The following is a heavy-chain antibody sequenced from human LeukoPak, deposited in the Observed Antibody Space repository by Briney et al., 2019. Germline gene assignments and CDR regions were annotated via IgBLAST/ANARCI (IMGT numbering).Heavy chain of an antibody. CDR2: INHSGST. CDR3: ARGLLRGIARRYYFDY. D-gene: IGHD6-13*01. V-gene: IGHV4-34*01. Sequence: PSETLSLTCAVYGGSFGGYYWSWIRRPPGKGLEWIGEINHSGSTNYNPSLKSRVTISVDTSKNQFSLKLSSVTAADTAVYYCARGLLRGIARRYYFDYWGQGTLVTVSS. CDR1: GGSFGGYY. J-gene: IGHJ4*02.